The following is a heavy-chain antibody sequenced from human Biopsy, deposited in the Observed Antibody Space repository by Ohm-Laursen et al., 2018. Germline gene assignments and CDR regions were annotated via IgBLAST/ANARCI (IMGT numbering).Heavy chain of an antibody. CDR2: IYYTGNT. V-gene: IGHV4-59*01. Sequence: GTLSFTCTVSGDSISTYYWSWIRQPPGKGLQWIGYIYYTGNTDYNPSLQSRVTISVDTSKNHFSLRLRSMTTADTAMYYCARDRGYYSDRTVPGYFDLWGRGTLVTVSS. CDR1: GDSISTYY. D-gene: IGHD3-22*01. J-gene: IGHJ2*01. CDR3: ARDRGYYSDRTVPGYFDL.